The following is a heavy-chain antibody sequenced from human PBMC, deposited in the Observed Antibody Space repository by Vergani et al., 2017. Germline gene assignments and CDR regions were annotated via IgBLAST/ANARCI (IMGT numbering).Heavy chain of an antibody. Sequence: QVQLQESGPGLVKPSQTLSLTCTVSGDSISSGDYYWSWIRQPPGKGLEWIGYIHYSGRTSHNPSLKSRVTITLDTSKNQFSLKLSSVTAADTAVYYCANKQWVYYYMDVWGKGTTVTVSS. CDR3: ANKQWVYYYMDV. CDR2: IHYSGRT. V-gene: IGHV4-30-4*01. J-gene: IGHJ6*03. CDR1: GDSISSGDYY. D-gene: IGHD1-26*01.